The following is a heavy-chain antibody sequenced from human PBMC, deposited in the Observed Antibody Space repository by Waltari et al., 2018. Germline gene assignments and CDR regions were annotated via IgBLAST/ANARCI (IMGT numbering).Heavy chain of an antibody. J-gene: IGHJ4*02. CDR1: GGSFSGHY. CDR2: INHSGST. Sequence: QVQLQQWGAGLLKPSETLSLTCAVYGGSFSGHYWSWIRQPPGKGLEWIGEINHSGSTNYNPSLKSRVTISVDTSKNQFSLKLSSVTAADTAVYYCARDRSNLGGYFDWGQGTLVTVSS. V-gene: IGHV4-34*01. CDR3: ARDRSNLGGYFD. D-gene: IGHD3-10*01.